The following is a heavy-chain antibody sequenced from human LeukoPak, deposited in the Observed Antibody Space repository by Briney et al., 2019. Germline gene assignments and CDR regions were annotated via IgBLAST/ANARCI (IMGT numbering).Heavy chain of an antibody. J-gene: IGHJ5*02. CDR2: IKQDGSEK. Sequence: PGGSLRLSCAASGFTFSSYWMSWVRQAPGKGLEWVANIKQDGSEKYYVDSVKGRFTISRDNAKNSLYLQMNSLRAEDTAVYYCARDFGCSSTSCYETNWFDPWGQGTLVTVSS. D-gene: IGHD2-2*01. CDR1: GFTFSSYW. V-gene: IGHV3-7*01. CDR3: ARDFGCSSTSCYETNWFDP.